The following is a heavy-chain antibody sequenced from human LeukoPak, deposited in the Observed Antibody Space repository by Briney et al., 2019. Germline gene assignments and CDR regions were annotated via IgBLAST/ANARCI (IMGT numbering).Heavy chain of an antibody. D-gene: IGHD2-15*01. CDR1: GGSFSGYY. V-gene: IGHV4-34*01. CDR2: INHSGST. J-gene: IGHJ6*02. CDR3: ARAGGPSFAYCSGGSCYSGGMDV. Sequence: PSETLSLTCAVYGGSFSGYYWSWIRQPPGKGLEWIREINHSGSTNYNPSLKSRVTISVDTSKNQFSLKLSSVTAADTAVYYCARAGGPSFAYCSGGSCYSGGMDVWGQGTTVTVSS.